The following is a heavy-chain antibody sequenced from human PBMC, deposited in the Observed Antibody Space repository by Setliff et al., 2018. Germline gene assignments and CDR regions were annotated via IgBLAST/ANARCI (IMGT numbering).Heavy chain of an antibody. Sequence: GASVKVSCKASGFTFTTSAVQWVRQARGQRLEWIGWIVVGSVSTNYAQKFQDRVTITADTSTDTAYMELSSLRSEDTAVYYCATTYYYDSSGYYLFQHWGQGTLVTVSS. CDR2: IVVGSVST. V-gene: IGHV1-58*01. CDR1: GFTFTTSA. CDR3: ATTYYYDSSGYYLFQH. D-gene: IGHD3-22*01. J-gene: IGHJ1*01.